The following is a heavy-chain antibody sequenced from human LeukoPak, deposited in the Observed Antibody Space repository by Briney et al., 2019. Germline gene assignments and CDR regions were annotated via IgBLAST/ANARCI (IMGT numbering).Heavy chain of an antibody. CDR1: GGSVSSYY. D-gene: IGHD1-14*01. Sequence: SETLSLTCTVSGGSVSSYYWSWIRQPAGKGLEWIGRIYTSGSTNYNPSLKGRVSISVDKSKNQFSLKLSSVTAADTAVYYCARLSVLPGGGYYYYYMDVWGKGTTVTVSS. V-gene: IGHV4-4*07. CDR2: IYTSGST. J-gene: IGHJ6*03. CDR3: ARLSVLPGGGYYYYYMDV.